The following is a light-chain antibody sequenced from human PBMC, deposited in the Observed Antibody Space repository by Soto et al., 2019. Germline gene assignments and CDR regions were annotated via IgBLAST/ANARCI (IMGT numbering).Light chain of an antibody. Sequence: EIVLTQSPATLSLFPGERATLSCRASQSVSSYLAWYQHKPGQAPRLLIYDASNRATGIPARFCGSGSGKDFTLTISNLEPEDFAVYYCQQRVSWPLAFGGGTKVEI. CDR3: QQRVSWPLA. V-gene: IGKV3-11*01. J-gene: IGKJ4*01. CDR2: DAS. CDR1: QSVSSY.